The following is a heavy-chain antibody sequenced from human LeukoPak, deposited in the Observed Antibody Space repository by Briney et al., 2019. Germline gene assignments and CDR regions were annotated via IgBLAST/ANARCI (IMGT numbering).Heavy chain of an antibody. CDR1: GGSINSGDYY. CDR2: IYHSGST. J-gene: IGHJ5*02. CDR3: SRLPDP. Sequence: SETLSLTCTVSGGSINSGDYYWVWIRQPPGKGLEWIGEIYHSGSTNYNPSLKSRVTISIDKSKNQFSLKLSSVTAADTAVYYCSRLPDPWGQGTLVTVSS. V-gene: IGHV4-39*07.